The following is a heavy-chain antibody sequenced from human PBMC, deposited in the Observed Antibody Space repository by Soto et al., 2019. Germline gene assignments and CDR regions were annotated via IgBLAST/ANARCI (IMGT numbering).Heavy chain of an antibody. D-gene: IGHD2-21*02. Sequence: EAWVQVCCKSSGGSFSSYAISWGRQAPGQGLEWMGGVIPIFGTANYAQKFQGRVTITADESTSTAYMELSSLRSEDTDVYYCAREAYCSGDCSPDDFEIWGQGTTVTFSS. V-gene: IGHV1-69*01. CDR2: VIPIFGTA. CDR1: GGSFSSYA. J-gene: IGHJ3*02. CDR3: AREAYCSGDCSPDDFEI.